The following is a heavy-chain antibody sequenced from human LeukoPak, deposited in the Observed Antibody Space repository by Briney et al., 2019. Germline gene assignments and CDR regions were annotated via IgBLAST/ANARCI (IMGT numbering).Heavy chain of an antibody. CDR3: ARLASGSYYVFDY. CDR1: GYTFTGYY. J-gene: IGHJ4*02. V-gene: IGHV1-2*02. D-gene: IGHD1-26*01. Sequence: GASVKVSCKASGYTFTGYYMHWVRQAPGQGLEWMGWINPNSGGTKYAQKFQGRVTMTRDTSISTAYMELSRLRSDDTAVYYCARLASGSYYVFDYWGQGTLVTVSS. CDR2: INPNSGGT.